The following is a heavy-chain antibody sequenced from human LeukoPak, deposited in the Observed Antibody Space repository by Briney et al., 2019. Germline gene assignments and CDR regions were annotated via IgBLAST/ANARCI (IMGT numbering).Heavy chain of an antibody. Sequence: GGSLRLSCAASGFTFSSYWMSWVRQAPGKGLEWVANMRRDGNEIYYLDSVRGRFTISRDNAKNSLYLQMNSLRAEDTAVYYCAKDPFVKTTVAFFDYWGQGTLVTVSS. J-gene: IGHJ4*02. D-gene: IGHD4-17*01. CDR2: MRRDGNEI. V-gene: IGHV3-7*01. CDR1: GFTFSSYW. CDR3: AKDPFVKTTVAFFDY.